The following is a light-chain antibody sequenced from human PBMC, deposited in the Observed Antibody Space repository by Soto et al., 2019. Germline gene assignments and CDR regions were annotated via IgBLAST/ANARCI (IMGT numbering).Light chain of an antibody. Sequence: EIVLTQSPDTLSLSPGERATLSCWASHSVTTHLAWFQQRPGQTPRLLIYDASTRAPGIPVRFSGRGSGADFTLTISSLEPEDFAVYYCQQYNNWPRTFGQGTKVDIK. CDR2: DAS. CDR3: QQYNNWPRT. V-gene: IGKV3-11*01. CDR1: HSVTTH. J-gene: IGKJ1*01.